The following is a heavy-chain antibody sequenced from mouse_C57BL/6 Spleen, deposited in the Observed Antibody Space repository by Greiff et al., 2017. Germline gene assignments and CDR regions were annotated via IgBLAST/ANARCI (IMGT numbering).Heavy chain of an antibody. CDR3: ASDRDCYGSNNWDFDV. Sequence: DVQLQESGGGLVKPGGSLKLSCAASGFTFSSYAMSWVRQTPEKRLEWVATISDGGSYTYYPDNVKGRFTITRDNAKNNLYLQLSHLKSEDTAMYYCASDRDCYGSNNWDFDVWGTGTTVTVSS. J-gene: IGHJ1*03. V-gene: IGHV5-4*01. D-gene: IGHD1-1*01. CDR2: ISDGGSYT. CDR1: GFTFSSYA.